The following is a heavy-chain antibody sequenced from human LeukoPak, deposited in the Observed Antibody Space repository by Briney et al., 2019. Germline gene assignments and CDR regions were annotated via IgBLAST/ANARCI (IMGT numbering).Heavy chain of an antibody. V-gene: IGHV4-39*07. CDR3: ARGLYYYGSGSLGY. CDR1: GGSISSSSYY. D-gene: IGHD3-10*01. CDR2: IYYRGST. J-gene: IGHJ4*02. Sequence: PSETLSLTCTVSGGSISSSSYYWGWLRQPPGRGLEWIGSIYYRGSTYYNPSLKSQVTISVATSKNQFSLKLSSVSAADTAVYYYARGLYYYGSGSLGYWGQGTLVTVSS.